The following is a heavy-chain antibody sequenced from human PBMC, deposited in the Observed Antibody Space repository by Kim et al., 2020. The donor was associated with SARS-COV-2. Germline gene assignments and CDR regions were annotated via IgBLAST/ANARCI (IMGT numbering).Heavy chain of an antibody. Sequence: KSRVTISVDTSKNQFSLKLSSVTAADTAVYYGAREGGVAAANPNYYYFDYWGQGTLVTVSS. J-gene: IGHJ4*02. V-gene: IGHV4-59*01. CDR3: AREGGVAAANPNYYYFDY. D-gene: IGHD6-13*01.